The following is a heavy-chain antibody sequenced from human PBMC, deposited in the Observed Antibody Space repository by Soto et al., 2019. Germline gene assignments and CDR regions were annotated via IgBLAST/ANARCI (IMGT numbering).Heavy chain of an antibody. CDR1: GFTFSSYS. CDR2: ISSSSSTI. J-gene: IGHJ5*02. D-gene: IGHD6-13*01. V-gene: IGHV3-48*01. Sequence: EVQLVESGGGLVQPGGSLRLSCAASGFTFSSYSMNWVRQAPGKGLEWVSYISSSSSTIYYADSVKGRFTISRDHAKNSLYRQMNSLRAEDTAVDYCARHPERIAEIGWFDPWGQGTLVTVSS. CDR3: ARHPERIAEIGWFDP.